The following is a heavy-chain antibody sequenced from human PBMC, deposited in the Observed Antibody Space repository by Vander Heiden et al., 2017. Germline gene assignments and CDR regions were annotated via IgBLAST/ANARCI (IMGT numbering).Heavy chain of an antibody. J-gene: IGHJ2*01. CDR3: ARDRSLNIILMVYATSSFDL. D-gene: IGHD2-8*01. CDR1: GSTFRGYW. Sequence: EVQLVESGGGLVQPGGSLRLSCAAPGSTFRGYWMHWVRQARGKGLEWVANIKEDGSEKYYVDSVKGRFTISRDNAKNSLYLQMNSLRAEDTAVYYCARDRSLNIILMVYATSSFDLWGRGTLVTVSS. V-gene: IGHV3-7*01. CDR2: IKEDGSEK.